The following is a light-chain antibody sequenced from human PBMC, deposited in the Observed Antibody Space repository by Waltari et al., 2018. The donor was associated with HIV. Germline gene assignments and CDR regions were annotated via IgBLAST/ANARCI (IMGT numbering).Light chain of an antibody. V-gene: IGKV3-15*01. CDR1: QSVSSY. CDR3: QQYNNWPRT. Sequence: ELVMTHSPATLSVSPGERATPSCRASQSVSSYLAWYQQKPGQAPRLLIYGASTRATGIPARFSGSGSGTEFTLTVSSLQSEDFAVYYCQQYNNWPRTFGQGTKLEVK. J-gene: IGKJ2*01. CDR2: GAS.